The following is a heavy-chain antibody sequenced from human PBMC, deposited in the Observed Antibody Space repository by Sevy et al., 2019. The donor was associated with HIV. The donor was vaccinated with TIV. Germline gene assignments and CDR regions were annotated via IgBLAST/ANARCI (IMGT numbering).Heavy chain of an antibody. CDR3: ARVKVRGVIIGNFQH. V-gene: IGHV1-2*02. J-gene: IGHJ1*01. CDR2: INPNSGGT. CDR1: GYTFTGYY. Sequence: ASVKVSCKASGYTFTGYYMHWVRQAPGQGLEWMGWINPNSGGTNYAQKFQGRVTMTRDTSISTAYMELSRLRSDDTAGYYCARVKVRGVIIGNFQHWGQGTLVTVSS. D-gene: IGHD3-10*01.